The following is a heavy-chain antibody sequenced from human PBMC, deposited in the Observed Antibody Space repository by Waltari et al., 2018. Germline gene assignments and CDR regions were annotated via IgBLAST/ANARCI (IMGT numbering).Heavy chain of an antibody. CDR3: ARLNWDVVKAFDY. J-gene: IGHJ4*02. V-gene: IGHV3-7*01. CDR2: IKQDGSDK. Sequence: EVQLVESGGGLVQPGGSLRLSCAASGFTFSSYWMSWVRQAPGKGLEGVANIKQDGSDKDYVDSVKGRFTISRDNAKNSLYLQMNSLRVEDTAIYYCARLNWDVVKAFDYWGQGTLVTVSS. CDR1: GFTFSSYW. D-gene: IGHD3-22*01.